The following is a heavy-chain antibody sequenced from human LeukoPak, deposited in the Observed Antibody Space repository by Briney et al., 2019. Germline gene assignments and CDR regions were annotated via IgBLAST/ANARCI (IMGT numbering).Heavy chain of an antibody. Sequence: PSETLSLTCTVSDDSITNNFYFWGWIRQPPGTGLEWIGTIYYSGTAYYNPSLKSRDTISLDTSKNQFSLKLTSVTAADTAVYYCARHKVAVPQGFDYWGQGTLVTVSS. J-gene: IGHJ4*02. CDR2: IYYSGTA. D-gene: IGHD6-19*01. CDR3: ARHKVAVPQGFDY. CDR1: DDSITNNFYF. V-gene: IGHV4-39*01.